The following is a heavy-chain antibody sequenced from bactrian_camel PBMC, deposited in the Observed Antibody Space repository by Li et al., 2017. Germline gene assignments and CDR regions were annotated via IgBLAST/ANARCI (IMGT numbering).Heavy chain of an antibody. Sequence: HVQLVESGGGLVQPGGSLRLSCEASRSTYTNSCMGWFRQAPGKERELVSTIISDGSTYYSDSVKGRFTISRDNAKNTLYLQMNSLKPEDTAVYYCVASLTIATPSAPLLYWGQGTQVTVS. CDR3: VASLTIATPSAPLLY. D-gene: IGHD4*01. J-gene: IGHJ4*01. CDR1: RSTYTNSC. V-gene: IGHV3S53*01. CDR2: IISDGST.